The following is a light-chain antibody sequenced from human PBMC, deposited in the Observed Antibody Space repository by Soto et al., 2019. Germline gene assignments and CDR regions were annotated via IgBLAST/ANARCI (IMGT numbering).Light chain of an antibody. CDR3: GTWASSLSAGEV. CDR2: DNN. V-gene: IGLV1-51*01. J-gene: IGLJ1*01. Sequence: QSALTQPPSVSAAPGQKVTISCSGSSSNIGKNYVSWYQQLPGTAPKLLIYDNNKRPSGIPDRFSGSKSGTSATLGITGLQTGDEADYYCGTWASSLSAGEVFGTGTKVTVL. CDR1: SSNIGKNY.